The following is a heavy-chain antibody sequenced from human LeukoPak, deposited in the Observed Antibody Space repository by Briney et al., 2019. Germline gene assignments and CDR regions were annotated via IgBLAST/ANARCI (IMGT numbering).Heavy chain of an antibody. Sequence: GASVKVSCKASGYTFTGYYMHWVRQAPGQGLEWMGWINPNSGGTNYAQKFQGRVTITRNTSISTAYMELSSLRSEDTAVYYCARGDYYDSSGYYYVFDYWGQGTLVTASS. CDR2: INPNSGGT. D-gene: IGHD3-22*01. CDR1: GYTFTGYY. CDR3: ARGDYYDSSGYYYVFDY. J-gene: IGHJ4*02. V-gene: IGHV1-2*02.